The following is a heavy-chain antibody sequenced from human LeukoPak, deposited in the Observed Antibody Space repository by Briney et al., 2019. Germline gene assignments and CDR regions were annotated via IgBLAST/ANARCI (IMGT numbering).Heavy chain of an antibody. CDR2: FYYSGST. D-gene: IGHD6-19*01. CDR1: GGSISRYF. Sequence: PSETLSLTCTVSGGSISRYFWTWIRQPPGKGLEWIAYFYYSGSTNYNPSLKSRVTISVDTSKNQFSLKLSSVTAADTAIYYCARTGPRQFIDYWGQGTLVTVSS. J-gene: IGHJ4*02. V-gene: IGHV4-59*01. CDR3: ARTGPRQFIDY.